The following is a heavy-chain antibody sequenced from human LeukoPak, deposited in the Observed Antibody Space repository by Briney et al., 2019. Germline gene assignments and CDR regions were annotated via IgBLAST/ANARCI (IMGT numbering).Heavy chain of an antibody. CDR2: IYTSGRT. Sequence: SETLSLTCTVSGGSISSYYWSWIRQPPGKGLEWVGYIYTSGRTNYNPSLKSRVTISVDTSKNQFSLKLSSVTAADTAVYYCARHYWFGELSDYYMDVWGKGTTVTVSS. CDR3: ARHYWFGELSDYYMDV. D-gene: IGHD3-10*01. CDR1: GGSISSYY. V-gene: IGHV4-4*09. J-gene: IGHJ6*03.